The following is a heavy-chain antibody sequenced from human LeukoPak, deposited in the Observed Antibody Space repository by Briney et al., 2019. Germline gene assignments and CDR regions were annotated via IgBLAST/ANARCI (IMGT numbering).Heavy chain of an antibody. J-gene: IGHJ3*02. CDR3: ARMDFTSTNCPGAFDI. D-gene: IGHD2-2*01. Sequence: GRSLRLSCAASGFTVSSTYMSWVRQAPGKGLEWVSLICWGGGFFHEDSVKGRFTISRHNSQNTVYLHMNSLRRDDTAVYYCARMDFTSTNCPGAFDIWGQGTMLTVSS. CDR2: ICWGGGF. CDR1: GFTVSSTY. V-gene: IGHV3-53*04.